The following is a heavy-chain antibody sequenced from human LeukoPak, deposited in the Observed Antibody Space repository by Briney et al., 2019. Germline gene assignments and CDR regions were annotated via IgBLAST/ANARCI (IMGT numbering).Heavy chain of an antibody. V-gene: IGHV3-33*01. D-gene: IGHD1-7*01. Sequence: QPGRSLRLSCAASGFTLSNYGMHWVRQAPGKGLEWLAVIWSDGSTKYYADSVKGRFTISRDSSKNTLFLQMDSLRAEDTAVYYCAETRASYYYYGMDVWGQGTTVTVSS. CDR1: GFTLSNYG. CDR3: AETRASYYYYGMDV. CDR2: IWSDGSTK. J-gene: IGHJ6*02.